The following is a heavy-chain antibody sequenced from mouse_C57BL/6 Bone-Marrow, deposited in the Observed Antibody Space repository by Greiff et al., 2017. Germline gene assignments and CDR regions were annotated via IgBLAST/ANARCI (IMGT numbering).Heavy chain of an antibody. J-gene: IGHJ2*01. Sequence: VQLQQSGPELVKPGASVKMSCKASGYTFTDYNMHWVKQSHGKSLEWIGYINPNNGGTSYNQKFKGKATLTVNKSSSTAYMELRSLTSEDSAVYYWARGLRTRTRLGYYFDYWGQGTTLTVSS. CDR3: ARGLRTRTRLGYYFDY. V-gene: IGHV1-22*01. CDR1: GYTFTDYN. D-gene: IGHD2-14*01. CDR2: INPNNGGT.